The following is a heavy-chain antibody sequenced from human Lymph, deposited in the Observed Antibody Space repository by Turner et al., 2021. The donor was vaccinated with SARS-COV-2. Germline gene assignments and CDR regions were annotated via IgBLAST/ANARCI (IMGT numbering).Heavy chain of an antibody. Sequence: EVQLVESGGGLVKPGGSLRLSCAASGFTFSTYSMNWVRQAPGKGLEWISSISSSSSYIYYADSVKGRFTISRDDAKNLLYLQMNSLRAEDTAVYYCARDIPTTADYFDYWGQGTLVTVSS. J-gene: IGHJ4*02. CDR2: ISSSSSYI. CDR3: ARDIPTTADYFDY. CDR1: GFTFSTYS. D-gene: IGHD4-17*01. V-gene: IGHV3-21*01.